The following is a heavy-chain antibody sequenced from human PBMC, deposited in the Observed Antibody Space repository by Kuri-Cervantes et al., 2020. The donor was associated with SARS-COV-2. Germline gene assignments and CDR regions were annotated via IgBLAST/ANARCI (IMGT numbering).Heavy chain of an antibody. D-gene: IGHD6-13*01. J-gene: IGHJ6*03. V-gene: IGHV4-4*07. CDR3: ARVLEGIVAAGSHYYYYMDV. Sequence: GSLRLSCTVSGDSISSYFWSWARQPAGKGLEWIGHIYTSGSANYNPSLKSRVTMSVDTSKNHFSLRLSSVAAADTAVYYCARVLEGIVAAGSHYYYYMDVWGKGTTVTVSS. CDR2: IYTSGSA. CDR1: GDSISSYF.